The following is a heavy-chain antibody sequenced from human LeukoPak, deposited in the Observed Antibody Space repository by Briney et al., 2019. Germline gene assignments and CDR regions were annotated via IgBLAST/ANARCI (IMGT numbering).Heavy chain of an antibody. Sequence: TGGSLRLSCAASGFTFSSYAMSWVRQAPGKGLEWVSAISGSGGSTYYADSVKGRFTISRDNSNNTLYLQMNSLRAEDTAVYYCASRWGYRVHALWGQGTLVTVSS. V-gene: IGHV3-23*01. CDR1: GFTFSSYA. D-gene: IGHD5/OR15-5a*01. CDR2: ISGSGGST. J-gene: IGHJ4*02. CDR3: ASRWGYRVHAL.